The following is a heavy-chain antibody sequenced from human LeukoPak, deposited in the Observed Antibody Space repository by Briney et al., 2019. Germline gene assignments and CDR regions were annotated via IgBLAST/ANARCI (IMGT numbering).Heavy chain of an antibody. CDR3: ARYCSGGSRYDY. CDR2: IKQDGSEK. V-gene: IGHV3-7*01. J-gene: IGHJ4*02. CDR1: GFTFNSYW. D-gene: IGHD2-15*01. Sequence: GGSLRLSCAASGFTFNSYWMTWVRQAPGKGLEWVANIKQDGSEKYYMDSVKGRFTISRDNAETSLYLQMNSLRAEDTAVYYCARYCSGGSRYDYWGQGTLVTVSS.